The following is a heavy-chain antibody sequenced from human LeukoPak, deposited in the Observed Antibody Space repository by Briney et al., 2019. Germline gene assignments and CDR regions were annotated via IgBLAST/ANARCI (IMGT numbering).Heavy chain of an antibody. V-gene: IGHV3-21*01. CDR2: ISRSSSYI. D-gene: IGHD6-13*01. J-gene: IGHJ4*02. CDR1: GFTLSTYS. CDR3: VRDVAAAGTIRFDY. Sequence: GGSLRLSCAASGFTLSTYSMNWVRQAPGKGLEWVSSISRSSSYIFYADSVKGRFTISRDNAKNSLYQQMSSLRAEDTAVYYCVRDVAAAGTIRFDYWGQGTLVTVSS.